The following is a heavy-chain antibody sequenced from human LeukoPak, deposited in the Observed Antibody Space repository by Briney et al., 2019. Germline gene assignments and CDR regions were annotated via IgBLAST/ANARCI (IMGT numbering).Heavy chain of an antibody. J-gene: IGHJ5*02. CDR1: GACISSDY. D-gene: IGHD6-13*01. Sequence: SETLSLTCTVSGACISSDYWNWVRQPPGKGLEWIGYIYYSGSTNYNPSLKSRVTISVDTSKNQFSLKLSSVTAADTAVYYCAVMYSSSWYWFDPWGQGTLVTVSS. CDR3: AVMYSSSWYWFDP. V-gene: IGHV4-59*08. CDR2: IYYSGST.